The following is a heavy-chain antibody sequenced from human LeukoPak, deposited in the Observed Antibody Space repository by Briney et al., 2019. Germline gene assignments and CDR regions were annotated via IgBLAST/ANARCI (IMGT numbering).Heavy chain of an antibody. V-gene: IGHV1-2*02. CDR2: INPNSGGT. CDR1: GYTFTGYY. J-gene: IGHJ6*02. CDR3: ARDVAIAAQSYYYGMDV. Sequence: ASVKVSCKASGYTFTGYYMHWVRQAPGQGLEWMGWINPNSGGTNYAQKFQGRVTMTRDTSINTAYMELSRLRSDDTAVYYCARDVAIAAQSYYYGMDVWGQGTTVTVSS. D-gene: IGHD6-6*01.